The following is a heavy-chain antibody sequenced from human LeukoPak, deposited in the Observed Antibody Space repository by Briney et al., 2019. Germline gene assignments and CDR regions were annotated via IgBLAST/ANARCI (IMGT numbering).Heavy chain of an antibody. CDR1: GFTFSNAW. CDR2: IKSKTDGGTT. Sequence: PGGSLRLSCAASGFTFSNAWMSWVRQAPGKGLEWVGRIKSKTDGGTTDYAAPVKGRFTISRDDSKNTLYLQMNSLKTEDTAVYYGTTTPTVALYYFDYWGQGTLVTVSS. CDR3: TTTPTVALYYFDY. V-gene: IGHV3-15*01. J-gene: IGHJ4*02. D-gene: IGHD1-26*01.